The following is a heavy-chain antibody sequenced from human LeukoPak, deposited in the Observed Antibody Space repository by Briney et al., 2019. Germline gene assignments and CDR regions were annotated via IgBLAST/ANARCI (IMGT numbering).Heavy chain of an antibody. CDR2: IYGGGGT. CDR3: ARVLGSYYYAMDV. J-gene: IGHJ6*02. Sequence: GSLRLSCAAASGFTVSSNYMSWVRQAPGKGLEWVSVIYGGGGTSYADSVKGRFTFSRDTSKNTLYLQMNSLRPEDTAVYYCARVLGSYYYAMDVWGQGTTVTVSS. D-gene: IGHD7-27*01. CDR1: GFTVSSNY. V-gene: IGHV3-66*02.